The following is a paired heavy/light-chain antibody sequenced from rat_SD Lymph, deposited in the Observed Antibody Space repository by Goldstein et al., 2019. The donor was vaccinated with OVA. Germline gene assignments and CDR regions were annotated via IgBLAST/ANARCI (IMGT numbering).Light chain of an antibody. CDR2: KAS. J-gene: IGKJ4*01. CDR1: VGVYSY. Sequence: DTVLTQSPALAMSPGVRVSISCRASVGVYSYMHWYQQKPGQQPKLLIYKASNRASGVPARFSGSGSGTDFTLTIDPVEADDTATYFCQQSWNDPFTFGSGTKLEIK. V-gene: IGKV3S11*01. CDR3: QQSWNDPFT.
Heavy chain of an antibody. CDR3: ARGRQVGYAMDA. CDR1: GYTFTSHD. J-gene: IGHJ4*01. CDR2: IYPENGNT. D-gene: IGHD1-12*02. V-gene: IGHV1-28*01. Sequence: QVQLQQSGAELVKPGSSVKISCKASGYTFTSHDMNWIKQQPGNGLEWIGWIYPENGNTKYNQKFNGKATLTADKSSSTAYMQLSSLTSEDSAVYFCARGRQVGYAMDAWGQGTSVTVSS.